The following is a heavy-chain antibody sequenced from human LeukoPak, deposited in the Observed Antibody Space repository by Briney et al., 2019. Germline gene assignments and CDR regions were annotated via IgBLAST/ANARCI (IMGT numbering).Heavy chain of an antibody. CDR3: ARGGEFDHGDYGARYYYYYGMDV. J-gene: IGHJ6*02. CDR1: GGSISSYY. D-gene: IGHD4-17*01. Sequence: SETLSLTCTVSGGSISSYYWSWIRQPPGKGLEWIGYIYYSGSTNYNPSLKSRVTISVDTSKNQFSLKLSSVTAADTAVYYCARGGEFDHGDYGARYYYYYGMDVWGQGTTVTVSS. V-gene: IGHV4-59*12. CDR2: IYYSGST.